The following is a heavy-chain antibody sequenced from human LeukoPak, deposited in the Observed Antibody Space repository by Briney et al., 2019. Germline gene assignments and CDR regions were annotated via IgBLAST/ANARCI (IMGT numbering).Heavy chain of an antibody. CDR3: ARGRGYYYNWFDP. V-gene: IGHV4-30-2*01. Sequence: SETLSLTCAVSGGSISSGGHSWSWIRQPPGKGLEWIGYIYHSGSTYYNPSLKSRVTISVDRSKNQFSLKLSSVTAADTAVYYCARGRGYYYNWFDPWGQGTLVTVSS. D-gene: IGHD3-22*01. CDR2: IYHSGST. CDR1: GGSISSGGHS. J-gene: IGHJ5*02.